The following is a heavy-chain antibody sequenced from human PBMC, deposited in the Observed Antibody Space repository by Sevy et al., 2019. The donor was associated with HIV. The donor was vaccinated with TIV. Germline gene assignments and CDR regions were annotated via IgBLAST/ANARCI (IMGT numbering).Heavy chain of an antibody. CDR1: GFTFSTYS. CDR2: ISSSSSTI. D-gene: IGHD3-10*01. V-gene: IGHV3-48*01. Sequence: GESLKISCAASGFTFSTYSMNWVRQAPGKGLEWVSYISSSSSTIYYADSVRGRFTISRDNAKNSLYLQMNSLRADDTAVYYCARVPSTGRYGMDVWAQGTTVTVSS. J-gene: IGHJ6*02. CDR3: ARVPSTGRYGMDV.